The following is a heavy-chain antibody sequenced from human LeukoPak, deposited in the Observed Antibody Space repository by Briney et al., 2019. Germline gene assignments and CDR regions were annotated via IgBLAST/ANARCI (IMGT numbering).Heavy chain of an antibody. V-gene: IGHV3-30*02. CDR2: IRYDGNSK. CDR3: AKGGGYSYENYYYYMNV. J-gene: IGHJ6*03. Sequence: QAGGSLRLSCAASGFTFSSYGMHWVRQAPEKGVEWVAFIRYDGNSKDYADSVKGRFTISTYNSKNTLYLQMNSLRGEDTALYYCAKGGGYSYENYYYYMNVWGKGTTVTVSS. D-gene: IGHD5-18*01. CDR1: GFTFSSYG.